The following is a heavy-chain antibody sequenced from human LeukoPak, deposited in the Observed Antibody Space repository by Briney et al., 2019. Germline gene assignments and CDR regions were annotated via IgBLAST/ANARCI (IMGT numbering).Heavy chain of an antibody. V-gene: IGHV3-30*03. Sequence: QPGGSLRLSCAASGFTFSSYTMNWVRQAPGKGLEWVAFIPYDGSNNDYADSVKGRFTISRDNSKSTLYLQMNSLRVDDTAVYYCARDPQRREFDYWGQGTLVTVSS. CDR1: GFTFSSYT. CDR3: ARDPQRREFDY. CDR2: IPYDGSNN. J-gene: IGHJ4*02. D-gene: IGHD1-26*01.